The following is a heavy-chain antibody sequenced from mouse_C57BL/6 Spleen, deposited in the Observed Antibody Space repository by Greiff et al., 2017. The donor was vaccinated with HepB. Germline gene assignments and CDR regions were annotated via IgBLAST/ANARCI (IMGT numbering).Heavy chain of an antibody. CDR3: ARRRDYYGSSHQAWFAY. V-gene: IGHV1-85*01. CDR2: IYPRDGST. D-gene: IGHD1-1*01. CDR1: GYTFTSYD. Sequence: VQLQESGPELVKPGASVKLSCKASGYTFTSYDINWVKQRPGQGLEWIGWIYPRDGSTKYNEKFKGKATLTVDTSSSTAYMELHSLTSEDSAVYFGARRRDYYGSSHQAWFAYWGQGTLVTVSA. J-gene: IGHJ3*01.